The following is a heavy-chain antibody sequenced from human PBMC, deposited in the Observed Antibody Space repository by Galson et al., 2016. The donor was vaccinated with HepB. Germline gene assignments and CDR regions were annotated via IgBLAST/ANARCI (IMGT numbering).Heavy chain of an antibody. CDR2: ISGYNGNT. D-gene: IGHD5-12*01. V-gene: IGHV1-18*01. J-gene: IGHJ6*02. CDR3: ARRSSATLNYYYNGMDV. CDR1: GYTFTSYG. Sequence: SVKVSCKASGYTFTSYGITWVRQAPGQGLEWMGWISGYNGNTNYARKLQGRVTVTTDTSSSTAYMELRSLRSDDTAVYYCARRSSATLNYYYNGMDVWGQGTTVTVSS.